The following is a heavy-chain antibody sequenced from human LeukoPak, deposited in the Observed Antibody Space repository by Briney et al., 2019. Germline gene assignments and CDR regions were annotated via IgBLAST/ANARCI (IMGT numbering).Heavy chain of an antibody. CDR3: ARGITALGY. V-gene: IGHV3-7*03. D-gene: IGHD3-16*01. CDR2: IKQDGSEK. CDR1: GFIFSSYW. Sequence: GGSLRLSCAASGFIFSSYWMSWVRQAPGKGLEWVANIKQDGSEKYYVDSVKGRITISRDNAKNSLYLQMNSLRAEDTAVYYCARGITALGYWGQGTLVTVSS. J-gene: IGHJ4*02.